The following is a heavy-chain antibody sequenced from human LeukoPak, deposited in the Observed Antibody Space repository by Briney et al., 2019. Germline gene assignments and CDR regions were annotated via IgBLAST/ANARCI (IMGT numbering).Heavy chain of an antibody. V-gene: IGHV3-48*04. CDR3: ARLGAHTAMSINQPVDY. CDR1: GFRFSGYS. J-gene: IGHJ4*02. Sequence: TGGSLRLSCAASGFRFSGYSMNWVRQAPGKGLEWVSYISHTGSTMSYADSVKGRFTISRDNARNSLHLQMNSLRAEDTAVYYCARLGAHTAMSINQPVDYWGQGILVTVSS. CDR2: ISHTGSTM. D-gene: IGHD5-18*01.